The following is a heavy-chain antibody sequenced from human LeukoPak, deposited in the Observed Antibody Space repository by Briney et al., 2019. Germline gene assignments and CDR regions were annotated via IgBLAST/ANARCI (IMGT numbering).Heavy chain of an antibody. CDR1: GGSIINNDWY. CDR2: IYYSGNT. V-gene: IGHV4-30-4*01. CDR3: ARVAGVSHGYCSSSSCCFFDY. Sequence: SETLSLTCTVSGGSIINNDWYWSWIRQPPGKGLEWMGCIYYSGNTYYNPPLKSRVTMSVDTSKNQFSLKLSSVTAADTAVYYCARVAGVSHGYCSSSSCCFFDYWGQGTLVTVSS. D-gene: IGHD2-15*01. J-gene: IGHJ4*02.